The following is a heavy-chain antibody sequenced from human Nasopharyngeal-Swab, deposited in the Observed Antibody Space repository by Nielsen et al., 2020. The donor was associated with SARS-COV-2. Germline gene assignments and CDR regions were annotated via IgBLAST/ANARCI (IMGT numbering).Heavy chain of an antibody. CDR2: INHSGST. CDR1: GGSFSGYN. D-gene: IGHD3-16*01. V-gene: IGHV4-34*01. Sequence: GSLRLSCAVYGGSFSGYNWSWIRQPPGKGLEWIGGINHSGSTNYIPSLKSRVTISVDTSKNQFSLKVTSVTAADTAVYYCARGISGVVPAPILGLGPYFHYYSMDVWGKGTTVIVSS. CDR3: ARGISGVVPAPILGLGPYFHYYSMDV. J-gene: IGHJ6*03.